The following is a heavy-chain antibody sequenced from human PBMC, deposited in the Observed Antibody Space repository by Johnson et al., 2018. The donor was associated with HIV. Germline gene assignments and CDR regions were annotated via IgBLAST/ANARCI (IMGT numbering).Heavy chain of an antibody. CDR1: GFTFSSYA. CDR2: IYSGGST. CDR3: ARKGWEPTDAFDI. V-gene: IGHV3-30*14. J-gene: IGHJ3*02. D-gene: IGHD1-26*01. Sequence: QVQLVESGGGVVQPGRSLRLSCAASGFTFSSYAMHWVRQAPGKGLEWVAVIYSGGSTYYADSVKGRFTISRDNSKNTLYLQMNSLRAEDTAVYYCARKGWEPTDAFDIWGQGTMVTVSS.